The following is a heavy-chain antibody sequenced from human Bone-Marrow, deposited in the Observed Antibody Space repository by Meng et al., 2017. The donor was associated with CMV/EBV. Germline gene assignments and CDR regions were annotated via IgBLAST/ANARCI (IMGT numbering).Heavy chain of an antibody. D-gene: IGHD1/OR15-1a*01. CDR1: GFTFDDYA. J-gene: IGHJ3*02. Sequence: GGSLRLSCAASGFTFDDYAMHWVRQAPGKGLEWVSGISWNSGSIGYADSVMGRFTISRDNAKNSLYLQVNSLRAEDTAVYYCAGVGTGAIDAFDIWGQGTMVTVSS. CDR3: AGVGTGAIDAFDI. V-gene: IGHV3-9*01. CDR2: ISWNSGSI.